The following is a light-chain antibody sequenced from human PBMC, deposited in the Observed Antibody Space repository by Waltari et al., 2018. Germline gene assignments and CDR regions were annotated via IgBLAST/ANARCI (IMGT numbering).Light chain of an antibody. J-gene: IGLJ3*02. CDR3: ASYTTAYTWV. Sequence: QSALTQPASVSGSPGQSLTISCAGTISDIGTYNFVAWYQQVPGKVPKLIIFDVGKRPSGVSNRFSGSKSDNTASLTISVLLAEDEADYYCASYTTAYTWVFGGGTRLTVL. CDR1: ISDIGTYNF. CDR2: DVG. V-gene: IGLV2-14*03.